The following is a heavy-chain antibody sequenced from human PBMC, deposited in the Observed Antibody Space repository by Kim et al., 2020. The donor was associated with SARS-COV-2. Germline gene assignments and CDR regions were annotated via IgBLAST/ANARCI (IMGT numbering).Heavy chain of an antibody. D-gene: IGHD2-2*01. V-gene: IGHV5-51*01. J-gene: IGHJ5*02. CDR3: ARIVVPAAPTWFDP. Sequence: RPAFQGQVTLSADKSISTAYLQWSSLKASDTAMYYCARIVVPAAPTWFDPWGQGTLVTVSS.